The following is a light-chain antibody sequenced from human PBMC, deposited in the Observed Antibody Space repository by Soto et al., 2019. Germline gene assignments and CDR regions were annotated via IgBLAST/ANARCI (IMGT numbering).Light chain of an antibody. J-gene: IGLJ1*01. CDR3: QSYDDSLSVHYV. V-gene: IGLV1-40*01. Sequence: QAVVTQPPSVSGAPGQRVTISCTGSSSNIGSTYDVQGYQQLPGTAPKLLIHGNTDRPSGVPDRFSGSKSGTSASLSITGLQADDEADYYCQSYDDSLSVHYVFGTGTKLTV. CDR1: SSNIGSTYD. CDR2: GNT.